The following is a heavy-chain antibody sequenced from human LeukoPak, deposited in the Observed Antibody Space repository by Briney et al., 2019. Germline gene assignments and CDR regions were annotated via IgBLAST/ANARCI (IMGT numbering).Heavy chain of an antibody. CDR3: ARVNDCSGGSCYLDFDY. CDR1: GGTFSSYA. V-gene: IGHV1-69*13. J-gene: IGHJ4*02. CDR2: IIPIFGTA. Sequence: SMKVSCKASGGTFSSYAISWVRQAPGQGLEWMGGIIPIFGTANYAQKFQGRVTITADESTSTAYMELSSLRSEDTAVYYCARVNDCSGGSCYLDFDYWGQGTLVTVSS. D-gene: IGHD2-15*01.